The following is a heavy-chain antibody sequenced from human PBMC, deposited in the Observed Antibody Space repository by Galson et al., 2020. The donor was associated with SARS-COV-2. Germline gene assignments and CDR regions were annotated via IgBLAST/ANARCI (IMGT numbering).Heavy chain of an antibody. CDR2: ISYDGSNK. J-gene: IGHJ6*02. Sequence: TGGSLRLSCAASGFTFSSHGMHWVRQAPGKGLEWVAVISYDGSNKYYADSVKGRFTISRDNSKNTLYLQMNSLRAEDTAVYYCAKDGPQYSSSWYGHYYYYGMDVWGQGTTVTVSS. D-gene: IGHD6-13*01. CDR3: AKDGPQYSSSWYGHYYYYGMDV. CDR1: GFTFSSHG. V-gene: IGHV3-30*18.